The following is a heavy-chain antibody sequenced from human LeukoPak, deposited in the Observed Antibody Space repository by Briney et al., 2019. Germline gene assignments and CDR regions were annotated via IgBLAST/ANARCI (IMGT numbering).Heavy chain of an antibody. Sequence: ASVKVSCKASGYTFTSYDINWVRQATGQGLEWMGWMNPNSGNTGYAQKFQGRVTMTRDTSISTAYMELSRLRSDDTAVYYCARDSYYYDSSGQEPWGQGTLVTVSS. D-gene: IGHD3-22*01. V-gene: IGHV1-8*01. CDR3: ARDSYYYDSSGQEP. J-gene: IGHJ5*02. CDR1: GYTFTSYD. CDR2: MNPNSGNT.